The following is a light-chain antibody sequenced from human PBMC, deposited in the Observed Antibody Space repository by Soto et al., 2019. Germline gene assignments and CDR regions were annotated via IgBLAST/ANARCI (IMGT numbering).Light chain of an antibody. CDR1: QSISSY. Sequence: DIQMIQSPSSLSASVGDRVTITCRASQSISSYLNWYQQKPGKAPKLLIYAASSLQSGVPSRFSGSGSGTDFTLTISSLQPEDFATYYCQQSYSTPPDTFGQGTKLDI. CDR2: AAS. V-gene: IGKV1-39*01. CDR3: QQSYSTPPDT. J-gene: IGKJ2*01.